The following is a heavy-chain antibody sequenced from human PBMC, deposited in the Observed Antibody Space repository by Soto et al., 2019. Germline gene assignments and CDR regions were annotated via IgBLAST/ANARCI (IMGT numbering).Heavy chain of an antibody. CDR1: GYTFTGYY. D-gene: IGHD2-21*02. V-gene: IGHV1-2*04. Sequence: QVQLVQSGAEVKKPGASVKVSCKASGYTFTGYYMHWVRQAPGQGLEWMGWSNPNSGGTNYAQKFQGWVTMTRDTSISTAYMELSRLRSDDTAGYYCARAHCGGDCYSGVDYWGQGTLVTVSS. J-gene: IGHJ4*02. CDR2: SNPNSGGT. CDR3: ARAHCGGDCYSGVDY.